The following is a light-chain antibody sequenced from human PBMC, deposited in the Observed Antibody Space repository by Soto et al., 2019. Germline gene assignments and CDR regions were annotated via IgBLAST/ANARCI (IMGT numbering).Light chain of an antibody. CDR3: QQYYDWPIT. V-gene: IGKV1-5*01. CDR2: AAS. CDR1: QTISSW. J-gene: IGKJ5*01. Sequence: DIQMTQSPSTLSGSVGDRVTITCRASQTISSWLAWYQQKPGKAPKLLIYAASTRAAGIAARFSGSGSGTDFTLTISSLQSEDFAIYYCQQYYDWPITFGQGTRL.